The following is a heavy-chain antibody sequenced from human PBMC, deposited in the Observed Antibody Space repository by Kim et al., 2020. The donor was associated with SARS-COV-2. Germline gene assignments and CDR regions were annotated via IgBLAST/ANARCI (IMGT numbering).Heavy chain of an antibody. CDR2: INPNSGGT. D-gene: IGHD3-10*01. J-gene: IGHJ4*02. Sequence: ASVKVSCKASGYTFTGYYMHWVRQAPGQGLEWMGWINPNSGGTNYAQKFQGRVTMTRDTSISTAYMELSRLRSDDTAVYYCARGALRVRGVQSYYFDYWGQGTLVTVSS. CDR1: GYTFTGYY. CDR3: ARGALRVRGVQSYYFDY. V-gene: IGHV1-2*02.